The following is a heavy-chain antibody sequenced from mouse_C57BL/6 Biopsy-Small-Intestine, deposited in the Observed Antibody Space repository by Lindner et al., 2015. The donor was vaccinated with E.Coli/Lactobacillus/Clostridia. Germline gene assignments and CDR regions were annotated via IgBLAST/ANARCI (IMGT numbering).Heavy chain of an antibody. CDR3: ARRMGGSCTGTSCYHYYYYLDV. CDR1: GYTFTSYD. J-gene: IGHJ1*03. CDR2: MDPNSGTT. D-gene: IGHD1-1*01. Sequence: SVKVSCKASGYTFTSYDINWVRQATGQGLEWMGWMDPNSGTTGYVKKFIGRITMTRDTSISTAYLELESVTSDDTAVYYCARRMGGSCTGTSCYHYYYYLDVWGKGTTVTVSS. V-gene: IGHV1S55*01.